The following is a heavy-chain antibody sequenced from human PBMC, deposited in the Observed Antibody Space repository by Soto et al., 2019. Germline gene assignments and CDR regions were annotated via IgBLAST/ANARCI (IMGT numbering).Heavy chain of an antibody. Sequence: SETLSLTCTVSGGSISSSSYYWGWIRQPPGKGLEWIGSIYYSGSTYYNPSLKSRVTISVDTSKNQFSLKLSSVTAADTAVYYCARDLRFSTVPFYYMDVWGKGTTVTVSS. D-gene: IGHD4-17*01. V-gene: IGHV4-39*01. CDR2: IYYSGST. CDR1: GGSISSSSYY. J-gene: IGHJ6*03. CDR3: ARDLRFSTVPFYYMDV.